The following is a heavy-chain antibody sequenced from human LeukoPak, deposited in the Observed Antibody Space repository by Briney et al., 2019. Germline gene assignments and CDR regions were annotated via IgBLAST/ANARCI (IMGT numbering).Heavy chain of an antibody. D-gene: IGHD3-10*01. V-gene: IGHV3-23*01. CDR1: GFPFSSHA. CDR3: VLGRRDAFDI. Sequence: GGSLRLSCTASGFPFSSHAFSWVRQPPGRGLEWVSCIDISGDTTYYADSVKGRFTISRDNSKNTLYLQMNSLRAEDTAVYYCVLGRRDAFDIWGQGTMVTVSS. J-gene: IGHJ3*02. CDR2: IDISGDTT.